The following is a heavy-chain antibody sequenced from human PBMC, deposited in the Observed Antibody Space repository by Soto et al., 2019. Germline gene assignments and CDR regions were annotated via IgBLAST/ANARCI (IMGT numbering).Heavy chain of an antibody. D-gene: IGHD6-19*01. V-gene: IGHV3-21*01. Sequence: EVQLVESGGGLVKPGGSLRLSCAASGFTFSSYTMNWVRQTPGKGLEWVSSISSGSNYIYYADSVKGRFTISRDNAKNSLYLQMNSLRADDTAVYYCARGYHSSGFDYWGKGTLVTVSS. J-gene: IGHJ4*02. CDR1: GFTFSSYT. CDR2: ISSGSNYI. CDR3: ARGYHSSGFDY.